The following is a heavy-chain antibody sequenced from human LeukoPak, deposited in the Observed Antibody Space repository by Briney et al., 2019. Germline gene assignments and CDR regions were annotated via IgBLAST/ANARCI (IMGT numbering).Heavy chain of an antibody. Sequence: PSETLSLTCTVSGGSISSSSYYWGWIRQPPGKGLEWIGSIYYSGSTYYNPSLKSRVTISVDTSKNQFSLKLSSVTAADTAVYYCARIAVAAYYYYYYGMDVWGQGTTVTVSS. V-gene: IGHV4-39*01. CDR1: GGSISSSSYY. J-gene: IGHJ6*02. CDR2: IYYSGST. CDR3: ARIAVAAYYYYYYGMDV. D-gene: IGHD6-19*01.